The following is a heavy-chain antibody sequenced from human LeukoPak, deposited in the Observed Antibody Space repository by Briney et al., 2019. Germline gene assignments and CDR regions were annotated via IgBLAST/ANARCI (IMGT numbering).Heavy chain of an antibody. CDR1: GGSISISSYY. D-gene: IGHD2-2*01. J-gene: IGHJ5*02. Sequence: PSETLSLTCTVSGGSISISSYYWGWIRQPPGKGLEWIASIYYSGSTYYNPSLKSRVTISVDTSKNQFSLKLSSVTAADTAVYYCASTWSGYQLPTLDNWFDPWGQGTLVTVSS. V-gene: IGHV4-39*01. CDR2: IYYSGST. CDR3: ASTWSGYQLPTLDNWFDP.